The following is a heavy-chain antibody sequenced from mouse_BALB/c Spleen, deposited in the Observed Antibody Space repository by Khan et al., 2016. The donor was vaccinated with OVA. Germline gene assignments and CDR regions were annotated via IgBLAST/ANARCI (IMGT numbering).Heavy chain of an antibody. CDR3: TSPPHFSYVLDY. CDR1: GYTFTNYG. Sequence: QIQLVQSGPELKKPGETVKISCKASGYTFTNYGMNWVKQAPGKALKWMGWISTYTGEPTYADDFKGRFAFSLETSASTAYLQINNLKNEDTATDFGTSPPHFSYVLDYWGQGTSVTVSS. CDR2: ISTYTGEP. J-gene: IGHJ4*01. D-gene: IGHD1-1*02. V-gene: IGHV9-3-1*01.